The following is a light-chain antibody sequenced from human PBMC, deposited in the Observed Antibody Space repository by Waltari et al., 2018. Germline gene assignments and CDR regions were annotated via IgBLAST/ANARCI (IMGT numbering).Light chain of an antibody. Sequence: DVVMTQSPLSLPVTLGQPASISCRSSQSLVHSDGNTYLNWFQQRPGQSPRRLIYKVSNRDSGVPDRFSGSCSGTDFTLKISRVEAEDVGVYYCMQGTHWPPNTFGQGTKLEIK. CDR1: QSLVHSDGNTY. CDR2: KVS. CDR3: MQGTHWPPNT. J-gene: IGKJ2*01. V-gene: IGKV2-30*02.